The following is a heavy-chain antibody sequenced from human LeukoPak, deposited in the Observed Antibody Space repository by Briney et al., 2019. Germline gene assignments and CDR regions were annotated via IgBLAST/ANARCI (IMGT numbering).Heavy chain of an antibody. CDR3: AKSGGPRGYYYYMDV. CDR1: GFTFSSYG. Sequence: GGSLRLSCAASGFTFSSYGMHWVRLAPGKGLEWVAVIWYDGSNKYYADSVKGRFTISRDNSKNTLYLQMNSLRAEDTAVYYCAKSGGPRGYYYYMDVWGKGTTVTVSS. D-gene: IGHD3-16*01. V-gene: IGHV3-33*06. J-gene: IGHJ6*03. CDR2: IWYDGSNK.